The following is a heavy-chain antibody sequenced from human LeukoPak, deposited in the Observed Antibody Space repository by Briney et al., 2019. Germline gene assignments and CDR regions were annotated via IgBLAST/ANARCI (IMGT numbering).Heavy chain of an antibody. V-gene: IGHV4-59*08. CDR3: ARQEPPTPSRWLQLSPGPFDY. CDR1: GGSISSYY. CDR2: IYYSGST. J-gene: IGHJ4*02. Sequence: SETLSLTCTVSGGSISSYYWSWIRQPPGKGLEWIGYIYYSGSTNYNPSLKSRVTISVDTSKNQFSLKLSSVTAADTAVYYCARQEPPTPSRWLQLSPGPFDYWGQGTLVTVSS. D-gene: IGHD5-24*01.